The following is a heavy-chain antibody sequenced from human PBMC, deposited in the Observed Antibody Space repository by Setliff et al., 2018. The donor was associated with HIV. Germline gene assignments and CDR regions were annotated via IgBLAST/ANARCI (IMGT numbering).Heavy chain of an antibody. CDR3: ARGLDVWGTYRYRNYFDY. J-gene: IGHJ4*02. D-gene: IGHD3-16*02. CDR2: INHGGST. V-gene: IGHV4-34*01. CDR1: GGSFSDYY. Sequence: PSETLSLTCAVYGGSFSDYYWSWIRQSPGRGLEWIGEINHGGSTIYNPSLKSRVTISIDTSKNQFSLNLTSVTAADTAIHYCARGLDVWGTYRYRNYFDYWGQGTLVTVSS.